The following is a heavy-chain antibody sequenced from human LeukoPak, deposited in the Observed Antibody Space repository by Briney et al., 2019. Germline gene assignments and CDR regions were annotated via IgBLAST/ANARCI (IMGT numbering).Heavy chain of an antibody. CDR2: ISGSGGST. D-gene: IGHD3-22*01. J-gene: IGHJ4*02. Sequence: GSLRLSCAASGLTFSSYAMSWVRQAPGKGLEWVAAISGSGGSTYYADSVKGRFTISRDNSKNTLYLQMNSLRAEDTAVYYCAKAYYNDSSALPLGNWGQGTLVTVSS. CDR1: GLTFSSYA. CDR3: AKAYYNDSSALPLGN. V-gene: IGHV3-23*01.